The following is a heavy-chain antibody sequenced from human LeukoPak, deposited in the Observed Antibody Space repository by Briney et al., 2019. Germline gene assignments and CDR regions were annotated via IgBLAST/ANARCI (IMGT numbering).Heavy chain of an antibody. Sequence: GGSLRLSCAASGFTFSSYAMSWVRQAPGKGLEWVSATSGSGGSTYYADSVKGRFTISRDNSKNTLYLQMNSLRAEDTAVYYCAKEDLIVVVVAATRGAFDIWGQGTMVTVSS. D-gene: IGHD2-15*01. J-gene: IGHJ3*02. CDR3: AKEDLIVVVVAATRGAFDI. V-gene: IGHV3-23*01. CDR1: GFTFSSYA. CDR2: TSGSGGST.